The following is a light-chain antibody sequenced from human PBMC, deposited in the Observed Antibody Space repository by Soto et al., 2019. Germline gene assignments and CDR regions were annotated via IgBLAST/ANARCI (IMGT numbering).Light chain of an antibody. V-gene: IGKV1-9*01. Sequence: DIQLTQSPSFLSASVGDRVTITCRASQGINIFLAWFQQKPGKAPNLLISAASTLQSGVPSRFSGSGSETEFTLTITSLQPEDSATYYCQQYYSYPGGFGQGTKVDIK. CDR3: QQYYSYPGG. J-gene: IGKJ1*01. CDR2: AAS. CDR1: QGINIF.